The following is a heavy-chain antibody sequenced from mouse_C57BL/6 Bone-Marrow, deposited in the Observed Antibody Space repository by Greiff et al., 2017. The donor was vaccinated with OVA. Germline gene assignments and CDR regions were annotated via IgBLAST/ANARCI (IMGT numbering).Heavy chain of an antibody. Sequence: EVKLLESGGGLVQPGGSLKLSCAASGFTFSDYGMAWVRQAPRKGPEWVAFISNLAYSIYYADTVTGRFTISRENAKNTLYLEMSSLRSEDTAMYYCARHDGYSFDYWGQGTTLTVSS. CDR1: GFTFSDYG. CDR3: ARHDGYSFDY. J-gene: IGHJ2*01. D-gene: IGHD2-3*01. V-gene: IGHV5-15*01. CDR2: ISNLAYSI.